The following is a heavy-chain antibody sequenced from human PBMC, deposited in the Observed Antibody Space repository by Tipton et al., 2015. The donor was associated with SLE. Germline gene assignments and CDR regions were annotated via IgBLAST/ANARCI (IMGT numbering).Heavy chain of an antibody. Sequence: GLVKPSETLSLTCTVSGDSFLGYYWNWIRQSPGKGLEWIGYTYDSGDTYYNPSLESRVTISVGTSKKQFSLKLTSVTAPDTAVYYCARGLLTWRGAVVGVDVWGQGTTVNVSS. CDR2: TYDSGDT. J-gene: IGHJ6*02. D-gene: IGHD2-21*01. CDR1: GDSFLGYY. CDR3: ARGLLTWRGAVVGVDV. V-gene: IGHV4-59*08.